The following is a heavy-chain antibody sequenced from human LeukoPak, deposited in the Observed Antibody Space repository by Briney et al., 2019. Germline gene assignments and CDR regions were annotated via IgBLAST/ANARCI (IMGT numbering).Heavy chain of an antibody. V-gene: IGHV4-31*03. CDR2: IYYSGST. CDR3: ARDGTAMAIDY. Sequence: SETLSLTCTVSGGSISSGGYYWSWIRQHPGKGLEWIGYIYYSGSTYYNPSLKSRVTISVDTSKNQFSLKLSSVTAADTAVYYCARDGTAMAIDYWGQGTLVTVSS. CDR1: GGSISSGGYY. J-gene: IGHJ4*02. D-gene: IGHD5-18*01.